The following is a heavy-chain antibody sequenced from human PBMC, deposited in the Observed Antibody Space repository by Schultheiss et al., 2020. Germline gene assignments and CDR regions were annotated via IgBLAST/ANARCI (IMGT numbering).Heavy chain of an antibody. J-gene: IGHJ6*02. D-gene: IGHD3-22*01. CDR1: GFTFSSYW. Sequence: GGSLRLSCAASGFTFSSYWMSWVRQAPGKGLEWVANIKQDGSEKYYVDSVKGRFTISRDDAKNSLYLQMNSLRAEDTAVYYCARDGSPEYYYDSSGYYYYYGMDVWGQGTTVTVSS. V-gene: IGHV3-7*01. CDR2: IKQDGSEK. CDR3: ARDGSPEYYYDSSGYYYYYGMDV.